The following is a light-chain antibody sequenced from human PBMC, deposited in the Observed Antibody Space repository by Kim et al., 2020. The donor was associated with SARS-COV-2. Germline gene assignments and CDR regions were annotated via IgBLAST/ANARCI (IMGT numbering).Light chain of an antibody. J-gene: IGLJ3*02. CDR1: TGAVTTGYY. CDR2: STT. CDR3: LLHCGGTQFWV. Sequence: GTVTLTCASSTGAVTTGYYPTWVQQKPGQAPRALIYSTTNKHSWTPARFSGSLLGGKAALTLSSVQPEDEADYYCLLHCGGTQFWVFGGGTQLTVL. V-gene: IGLV7-43*01.